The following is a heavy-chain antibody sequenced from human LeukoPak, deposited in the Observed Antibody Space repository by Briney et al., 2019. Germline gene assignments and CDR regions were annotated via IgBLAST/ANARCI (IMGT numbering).Heavy chain of an antibody. D-gene: IGHD2-15*01. J-gene: IGHJ4*02. CDR1: GYTFTGYY. Sequence: RASVKVSCKASGYTFTGYYMHWVRQAPGQGPEWMGWINPNSGGTNYAQTFQGRVTMTRDTSISTAYMELSRLRSDDTAVYYCARAINSIVVVVAATGYWGQGTLVTVSS. V-gene: IGHV1-2*02. CDR2: INPNSGGT. CDR3: ARAINSIVVVVAATGY.